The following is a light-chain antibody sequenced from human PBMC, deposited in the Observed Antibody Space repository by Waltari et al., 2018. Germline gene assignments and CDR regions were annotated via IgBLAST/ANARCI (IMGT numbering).Light chain of an antibody. J-gene: IGKJ1*01. V-gene: IGKV3-20*01. CDR2: AAS. Sequence: EIVLTQSPGTLSLSPGERATLSCRASQTVTNNYLAWYQQKPGRAPRLLIYAASSRATGTPDRFSGSGSGTDFTLTISSLGPEDFALYYCHQYGNSPLTFGQGTKVEIK. CDR1: QTVTNNY. CDR3: HQYGNSPLT.